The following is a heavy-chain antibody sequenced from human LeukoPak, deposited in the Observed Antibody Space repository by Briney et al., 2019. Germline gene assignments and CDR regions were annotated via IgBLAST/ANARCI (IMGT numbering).Heavy chain of an antibody. D-gene: IGHD3-22*01. CDR3: ARGEGYYDSSGYYYCAFDI. V-gene: IGHV1-69*06. J-gene: IGHJ3*02. CDR2: IIPIFGTA. Sequence: ASAKVSCKASGGTFSSYAISWVRQAPGQGLEWMGGIIPIFGTANYAQKFQGRVTITADKSTSTAYMELSSLRSEDTAVYYCARGEGYYDSSGYYYCAFDIWGQGTMVTVSS. CDR1: GGTFSSYA.